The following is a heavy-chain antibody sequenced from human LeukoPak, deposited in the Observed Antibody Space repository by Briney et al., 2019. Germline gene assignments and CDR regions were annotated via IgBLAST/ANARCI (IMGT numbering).Heavy chain of an antibody. J-gene: IGHJ4*02. Sequence: PGGSLRLSCAASGVTVSSNYMNWVRQAPGMGLEWVSIIYSGGNTYYADSVKGRFTISRDNSKNTLYLQMNGLRADDTAVYYCARQQDTTNPGYWGQGTLVTVSS. CDR3: ARQQDTTNPGY. CDR1: GVTVSSNY. CDR2: IYSGGNT. D-gene: IGHD5-18*01. V-gene: IGHV3-66*04.